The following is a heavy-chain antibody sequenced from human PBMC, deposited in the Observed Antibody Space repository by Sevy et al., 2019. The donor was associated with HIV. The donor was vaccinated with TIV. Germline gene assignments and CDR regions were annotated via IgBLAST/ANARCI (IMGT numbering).Heavy chain of an antibody. CDR1: GFTFITYN. CDR2: ISGSSNYI. J-gene: IGHJ4*02. CDR3: ARGPPDGSYDYFDY. D-gene: IGHD1-26*01. V-gene: IGHV3-21*06. Sequence: GGSLRLSCAASGFTFITYNMNWVRQAPGKGLEWVSSISGSSNYIYYAESLKGRFIVSRDNGKDTLYLQMNSLRADDTALYYCARGPPDGSYDYFDYWGQGTLVTVSS.